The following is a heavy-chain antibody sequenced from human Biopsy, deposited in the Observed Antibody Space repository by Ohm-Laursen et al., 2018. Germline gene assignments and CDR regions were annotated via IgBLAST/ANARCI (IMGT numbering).Heavy chain of an antibody. J-gene: IGHJ6*02. CDR2: INDSGRT. Sequence: SETLSLTWGVYGGSFSGYYCSWIRQPPGKGLEWIGEINDSGRTNYNPSLRSRVTFSVDTSKNQLSLTLRSVTAADTAVYYCARDLPSSYYYAMDVWGQGTTVTVSS. V-gene: IGHV4-34*01. CDR3: ARDLPSSYYYAMDV. CDR1: GGSFSGYY.